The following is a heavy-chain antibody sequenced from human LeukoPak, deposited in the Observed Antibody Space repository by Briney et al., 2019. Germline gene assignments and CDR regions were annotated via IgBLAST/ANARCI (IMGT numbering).Heavy chain of an antibody. Sequence: GGSLRLSCAASGFTFSSYSMNWVRQAPGKGLEWVSSISSSSSYIYYADSVKGRFTISRDNAKNSLYLQMNSLRAEDTAVYYCVRDPGAAAGTYFQHWGQGTLATVSS. J-gene: IGHJ1*01. D-gene: IGHD6-13*01. CDR1: GFTFSSYS. CDR2: ISSSSSYI. V-gene: IGHV3-21*01. CDR3: VRDPGAAAGTYFQH.